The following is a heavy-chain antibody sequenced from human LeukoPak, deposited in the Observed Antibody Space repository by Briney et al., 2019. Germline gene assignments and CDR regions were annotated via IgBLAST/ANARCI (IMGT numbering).Heavy chain of an antibody. CDR1: GFTFSRNG. CDR2: IGATGNT. J-gene: IGHJ3*02. CDR3: GSHQGGYKAFNI. Sequence: GGSLRLSCVASGFTFSRNGMTWVRQAPGKGLEWVSSIGATGNTYYADSVKGRFTISRDNSKNTLYLQINSLRAEDTALYYCGSHQGGYKAFNIWGQGTMVTVSS. V-gene: IGHV3-23*01. D-gene: IGHD3-22*01.